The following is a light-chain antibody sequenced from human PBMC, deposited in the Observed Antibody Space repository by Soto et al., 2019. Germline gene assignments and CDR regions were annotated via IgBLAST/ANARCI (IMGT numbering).Light chain of an antibody. CDR2: DAS. Sequence: EIVLTQSPATLSLSPGERDTLSCRASQSVRSFLAWYQQTPGQAPRLLIYDASNRATDIPARFSGSGSGTDFTLTISSLELVDFAVYYCQQRSDWEITFGQGTRLEIK. V-gene: IGKV3-11*01. J-gene: IGKJ5*01. CDR1: QSVRSF. CDR3: QQRSDWEIT.